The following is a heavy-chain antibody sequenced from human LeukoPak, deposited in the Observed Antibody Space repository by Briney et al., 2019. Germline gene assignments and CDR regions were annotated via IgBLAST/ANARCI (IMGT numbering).Heavy chain of an antibody. D-gene: IGHD3-16*01. V-gene: IGHV4-61*01. Sequence: SETLSLTCTVSGGSVSSGSYYWSWIRQPPGKGLEWIGYIYYSGSTNYNPSLESRVTISVDTSKNQFSLKLSSVTAADTAVYYCAREIRGGFYYFDYWGQGTLVTVSS. CDR1: GGSVSSGSYY. J-gene: IGHJ4*02. CDR3: AREIRGGFYYFDY. CDR2: IYYSGST.